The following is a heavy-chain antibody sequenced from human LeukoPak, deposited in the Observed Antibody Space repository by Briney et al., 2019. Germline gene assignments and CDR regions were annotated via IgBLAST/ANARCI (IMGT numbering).Heavy chain of an antibody. CDR3: ARHTGTPGTTGTTDY. D-gene: IGHD1-1*01. V-gene: IGHV4-59*08. CDR2: IYYSGST. J-gene: IGHJ4*02. CDR1: GGSISGYY. Sequence: SETLSLTCTVSGGSISGYYWSWIRQPPGKGLEWIGYIYYSGSTNYNPSLKSRVTISVDTSKNQFSLKLSSVTAADTAVYYCARHTGTPGTTGTTDYWGQGTLVTVSS.